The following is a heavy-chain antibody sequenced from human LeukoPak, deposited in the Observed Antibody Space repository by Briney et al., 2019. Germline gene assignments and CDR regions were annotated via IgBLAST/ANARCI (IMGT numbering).Heavy chain of an antibody. CDR2: IYYSGST. Sequence: SETLSLTCTVSGGSISSYYWSWIRQPPGKGLEWIGYIYYSGSTNYNPSLKSRVTISVDTSKNQFSLKLSAVTAADPAVYYFARDSDDSSGYPARQGYFQHWGQGTVVTVSS. J-gene: IGHJ1*01. D-gene: IGHD3-22*01. CDR1: GGSISSYY. CDR3: ARDSDDSSGYPARQGYFQH. V-gene: IGHV4-59*01.